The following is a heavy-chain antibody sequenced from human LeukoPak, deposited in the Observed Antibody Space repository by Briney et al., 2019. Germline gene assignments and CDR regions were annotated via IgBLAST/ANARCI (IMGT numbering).Heavy chain of an antibody. Sequence: KPGGSLRLSCATSGFPFSPYTVNWVRQAPGKGLEWVSFISSSNSHIHYADSVKGRFSISRDNAKNSLYVQMNSLRAEDTAVYYCARRMAANAFDIWGQGTMVTVSS. V-gene: IGHV3-21*01. CDR2: ISSSNSHI. CDR3: ARRMAANAFDI. J-gene: IGHJ3*02. D-gene: IGHD5-24*01. CDR1: GFPFSPYT.